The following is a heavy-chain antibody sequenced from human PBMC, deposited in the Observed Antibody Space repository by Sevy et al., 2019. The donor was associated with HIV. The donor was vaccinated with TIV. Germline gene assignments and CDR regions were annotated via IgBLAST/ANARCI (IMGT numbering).Heavy chain of an antibody. D-gene: IGHD3-22*01. CDR3: ATTKDYYDSSGDPFDY. Sequence: ASVKVSCKVSGKTLSDLSMHWVRQAPGKGLEWMGSFDPEDGETLYAQNFRARVTMTEDTCTDTAYMELSSLRSEDTAVYYCATTKDYYDSSGDPFDYWGQGSLVTVSS. CDR2: FDPEDGET. CDR1: GKTLSDLS. J-gene: IGHJ4*02. V-gene: IGHV1-24*01.